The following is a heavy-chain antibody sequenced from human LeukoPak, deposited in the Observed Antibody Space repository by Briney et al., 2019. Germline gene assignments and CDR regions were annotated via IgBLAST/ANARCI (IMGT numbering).Heavy chain of an antibody. Sequence: KPSETLSLTCTVSGGSISSYYWSWIRQPPGKGLEWIGYIYYSGSTNYNPSLKRRVTISVDTSKNQFSLKLSSVTAADTAVYYCARVPYTYDSSAYYFDFWGQGTLVTVSS. CDR2: IYYSGST. D-gene: IGHD3-22*01. J-gene: IGHJ4*02. CDR1: GGSISSYY. V-gene: IGHV4-59*01. CDR3: ARVPYTYDSSAYYFDF.